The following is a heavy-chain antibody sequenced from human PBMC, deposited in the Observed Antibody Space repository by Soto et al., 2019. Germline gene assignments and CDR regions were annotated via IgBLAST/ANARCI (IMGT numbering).Heavy chain of an antibody. CDR1: GFVFSTYA. V-gene: IGHV3-23*01. Sequence: SLRLSCATSGFVFSTYAMNWVRQAPGKGLEWVSAISSSGESTFYAESVRGRFTIYRDNSFNTLYLQMRSLRPEDTAVYYCAHPRGYGIFDAVDIWGQGTMVTVSS. D-gene: IGHD4-17*01. J-gene: IGHJ3*02. CDR2: ISSSGEST. CDR3: AHPRGYGIFDAVDI.